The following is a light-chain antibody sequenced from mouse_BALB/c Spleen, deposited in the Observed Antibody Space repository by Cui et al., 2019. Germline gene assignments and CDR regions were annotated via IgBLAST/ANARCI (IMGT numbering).Light chain of an antibody. CDR2: ARS. CDR3: QQQSKYPYT. V-gene: IGKV16-104*01. CDR1: KSISKY. J-gene: IGKJ2*01. Sequence: VQITQSPSYLAASPGETITIKCRASKSISKYLAWYQEKPGKTNKLLIYARSTLQSGIPSRFSGSGSGTDFTLTISSMEAEDVAMYYCQQQSKYPYTFGGGTKLEIK.